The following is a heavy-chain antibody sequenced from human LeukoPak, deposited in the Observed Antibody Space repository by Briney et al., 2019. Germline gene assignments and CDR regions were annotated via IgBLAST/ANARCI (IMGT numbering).Heavy chain of an antibody. CDR2: ISGSGGST. CDR1: GFTFSSYA. D-gene: IGHD6-19*01. V-gene: IGHV3-23*01. Sequence: GGSLILSCAASGFTFSSYAMSRVRQAPGKGLEWVSAISGSGGSTYYADSVKGRFTISRDNSKNTLYLQMNSLRAEDTAVYYCAKQRRGAAVAGTLDYWGQGTLVTVSS. J-gene: IGHJ4*02. CDR3: AKQRRGAAVAGTLDY.